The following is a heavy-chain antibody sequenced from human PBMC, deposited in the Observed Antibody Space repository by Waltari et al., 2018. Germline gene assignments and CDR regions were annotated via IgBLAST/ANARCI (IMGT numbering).Heavy chain of an antibody. Sequence: QVQLQESGPGLVKPSETLSLTCGGSGYSITTGYYWGWIRQPPGKGLEWIGCIYHSGSGYYNPSFKSRVSMSVDTSKNHFSLKVTSVTAADTAIYFCARVSGVYYFDYWGQGNLVTVS. D-gene: IGHD2-8*01. CDR3: ARVSGVYYFDY. CDR1: GYSITTGYY. V-gene: IGHV4-38-2*01. J-gene: IGHJ4*02. CDR2: IYHSGSG.